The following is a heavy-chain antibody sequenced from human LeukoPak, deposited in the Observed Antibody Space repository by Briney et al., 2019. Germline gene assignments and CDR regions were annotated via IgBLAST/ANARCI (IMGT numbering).Heavy chain of an antibody. D-gene: IGHD6-13*01. CDR2: ISGSGGST. V-gene: IGHV3-23*01. CDR3: AKDRLGRAAATYDY. CDR1: GFTFSSYA. J-gene: IGHJ4*02. Sequence: GGSLRLSCAASGFTFSSYAMSWVRQAPGKGLEWVSAISGSGGSTYYADSVKGRFTISRDNSKNTLYLQMNSPRAEGTAVYYCAKDRLGRAAATYDYWGQGTLVTVSS.